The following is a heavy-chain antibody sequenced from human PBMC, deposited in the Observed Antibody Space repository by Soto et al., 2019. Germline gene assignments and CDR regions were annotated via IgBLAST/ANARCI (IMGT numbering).Heavy chain of an antibody. CDR1: GFTFSSSA. J-gene: IGHJ5*02. V-gene: IGHV3-23*01. CDR3: AKLTTS. Sequence: EVQLLESGGGLVQPGGSLRLSCAASGFTFSSSAMSWVRQAPGKGLEWVSSTSTSGGSTYYTDSVKGRFTISRDNSKNTLYLQMNSLRVEDTAIYYCAKLTTSWGQGALVTVSS. CDR2: TSTSGGST.